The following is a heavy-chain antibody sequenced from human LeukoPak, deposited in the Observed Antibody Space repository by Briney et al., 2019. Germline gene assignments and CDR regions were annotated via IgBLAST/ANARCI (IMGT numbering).Heavy chain of an antibody. J-gene: IGHJ4*02. D-gene: IGHD3-22*01. V-gene: IGHV4-59*01. Sequence: SETLSLTCTVSGGSISSYYWSWIRQPPGKGLEWIGYIYYSGSTNYNPSLKSRVTISVDTSKNQFSLKLSSVTAADTAVYYCARANVGYYDSSGYSFDYWGQGTLVTVSS. CDR1: GGSISSYY. CDR2: IYYSGST. CDR3: ARANVGYYDSSGYSFDY.